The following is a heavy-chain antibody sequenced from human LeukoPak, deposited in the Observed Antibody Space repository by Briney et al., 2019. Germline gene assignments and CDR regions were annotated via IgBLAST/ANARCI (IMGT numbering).Heavy chain of an antibody. CDR1: GFTFSSYG. D-gene: IGHD3-22*01. CDR3: ANAYYYGSSGYYFDY. V-gene: IGHV3-30*02. J-gene: IGHJ4*02. Sequence: TGGSLRLSCAASGFTFSSYGMHWVRQAPGKGLEWVAFIRYDGSNKYYADSVKGRFTISRDNSKNTLYLQMNSLRAEDTAVYYCANAYYYGSSGYYFDYWGQGTLVTVSS. CDR2: IRYDGSNK.